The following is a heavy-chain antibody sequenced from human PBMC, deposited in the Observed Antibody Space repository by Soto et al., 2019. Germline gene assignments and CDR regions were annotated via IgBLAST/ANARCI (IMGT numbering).Heavy chain of an antibody. V-gene: IGHV3-23*01. D-gene: IGHD3-22*01. CDR2: ISRTGDSA. J-gene: IGHJ5*01. CDR1: GFSFSDYA. Sequence: EVHLLESGGALVQPGGSLTLSCAASGFSFSDYAMSWVRQAPGKGLEWVSSISRTGDSAYYADSVKGRFAISRDRSKNRLSLQVNSLRVEDTAVYYCAKGPDGSGYYHNWFDSWGQGTLITVSS. CDR3: AKGPDGSGYYHNWFDS.